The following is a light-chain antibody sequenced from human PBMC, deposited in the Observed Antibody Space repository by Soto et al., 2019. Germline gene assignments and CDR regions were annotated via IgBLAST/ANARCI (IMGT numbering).Light chain of an antibody. V-gene: IGLV2-14*03. Sequence: QSVLTQPASVSGSPGQSITISCTGTSSDVGYYNYVSWYQQHPGKAPKLMIYDVRNRPSGVSNRFSGSKSGNTASLTISGLQAEDEADYYCSSYTSSNTYVFGTGTKLTVL. CDR2: DVR. CDR3: SSYTSSNTYV. CDR1: SSDVGYYNY. J-gene: IGLJ1*01.